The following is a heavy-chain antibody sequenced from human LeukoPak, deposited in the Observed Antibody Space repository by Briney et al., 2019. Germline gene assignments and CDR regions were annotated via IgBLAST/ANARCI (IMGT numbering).Heavy chain of an antibody. CDR1: GYTFTSYY. CDR2: INPSSGGT. CDR3: AREIDGFNLALFGY. Sequence: ASVKVSCKASGYTFTSYYMHWVRQAPGQGLEWMGWINPSSGGTNYAQKFQGRVTMTRDTSISTAYMELSRLRSDDTAVYYCAREIDGFNLALFGYWGQGTRVSVSS. D-gene: IGHD5-24*01. V-gene: IGHV1-2*02. J-gene: IGHJ4*02.